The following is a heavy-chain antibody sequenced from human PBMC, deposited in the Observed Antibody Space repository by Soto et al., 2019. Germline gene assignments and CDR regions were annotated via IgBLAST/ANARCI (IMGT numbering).Heavy chain of an antibody. V-gene: IGHV1-69*01. D-gene: IGHD6-6*01. Sequence: QVQLVQSGAEVKKPGSSVKVSCKASVGTFSSYAISWVRQAPGQGLEWMGGIIPIFGTANYAQKFQGRVTITADESTSTAYMELSSLRSEDTAVYYCARGGWTSSSSPYYYGMDVWGQGTTVTVSS. J-gene: IGHJ6*02. CDR3: ARGGWTSSSSPYYYGMDV. CDR2: IIPIFGTA. CDR1: VGTFSSYA.